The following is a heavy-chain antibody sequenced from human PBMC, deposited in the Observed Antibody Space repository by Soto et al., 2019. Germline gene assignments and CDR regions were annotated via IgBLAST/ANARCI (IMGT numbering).Heavy chain of an antibody. CDR3: ATYYFGSGSYYRFDN. CDR1: RYTFSLG. D-gene: IGHD3-10*01. V-gene: IGHV1-18*01. Sequence: WGSVKVSCKACRYTFSLGFSWVRQPPGQGLEWMGWISASDGSTNSAQKFRGRISLTTDTSTNTAYLDLLSLTSDDTAVYFCATYYFGSGSYYRFDNWGQGTLVTVSS. CDR2: ISASDGST. J-gene: IGHJ4*02.